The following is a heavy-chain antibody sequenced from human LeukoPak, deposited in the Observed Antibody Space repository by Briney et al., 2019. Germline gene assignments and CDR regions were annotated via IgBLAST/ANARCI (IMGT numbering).Heavy chain of an antibody. CDR3: ARHNYYNGVDV. J-gene: IGHJ6*02. CDR2: IYYSGNT. Sequence: KSSETLSLTCTVSGGSISSSIYYWGWIRQPPGKVLEWIGSIYYSGNTYYNPSLKSRVTISVDTSKNQFSLKLSSVTAADTAVYYCARHNYYNGVDVWGRGTTVTVSS. CDR1: GGSISSSIYY. V-gene: IGHV4-39*01.